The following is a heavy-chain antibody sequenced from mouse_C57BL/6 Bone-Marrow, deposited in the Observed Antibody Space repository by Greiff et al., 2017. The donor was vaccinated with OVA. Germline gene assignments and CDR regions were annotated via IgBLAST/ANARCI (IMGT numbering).Heavy chain of an antibody. V-gene: IGHV1-26*01. D-gene: IGHD2-4*01. CDR1: GYTFTDYY. CDR3: ARDYDPARFAY. J-gene: IGHJ3*01. Sequence: EVQLQQSGPELVKPGASVKISCKASGYTFTDYYMNWVKQSHGKSLEWIGDINPNNGGTSYNQKFKGKATLTIDKSSSTAYMALRSLTTEDSAVSNGARDYDPARFAYWGQGTPVTVSS. CDR2: INPNNGGT.